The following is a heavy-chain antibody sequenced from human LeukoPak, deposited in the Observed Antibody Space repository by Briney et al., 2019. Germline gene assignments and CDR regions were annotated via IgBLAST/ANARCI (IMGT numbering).Heavy chain of an antibody. CDR3: ARSPYYYGMDV. Sequence: SETLSLTCTVSGGSISSYYWSWIRQPPGKGLEWIGYIYYSGSTNYNPSLKSRVTISVDTSKNQFSLKLSSVTAADTAVYYCARSPYYYGMDVWGQGTTVTVSS. J-gene: IGHJ6*02. V-gene: IGHV4-59*08. CDR1: GGSISSYY. CDR2: IYYSGST.